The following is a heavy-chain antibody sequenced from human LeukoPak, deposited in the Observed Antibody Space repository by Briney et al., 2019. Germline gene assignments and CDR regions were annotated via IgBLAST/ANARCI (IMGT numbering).Heavy chain of an antibody. D-gene: IGHD6-13*01. J-gene: IGHJ6*02. CDR1: GFSFNSYW. V-gene: IGHV3-7*03. CDR3: AKGTRQLVPADYYGMDG. Sequence: PGGSLRLSCAASGFSFNSYWMSWVRQAPGKGLEWVANIKQDGTEKYYVDAVKGRFTISRNNPKNLLYLQMMRLRAEDTAVYYCAKGTRQLVPADYYGMDGGGQATTVTVSS. CDR2: IKQDGTEK.